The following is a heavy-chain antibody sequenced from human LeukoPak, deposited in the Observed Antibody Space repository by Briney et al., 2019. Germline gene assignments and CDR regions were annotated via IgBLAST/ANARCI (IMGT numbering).Heavy chain of an antibody. Sequence: PGGSLRLPCAASGFTFSTYYMKWLRQAPGKGLEWVSSITTSSSYIYYADSVKGRFTISRDNAKNSLYLQMNSLRAEDTAVYYCARDLGGYSYGSHFDSWGQGTLVTVSS. J-gene: IGHJ4*02. CDR2: ITTSSSYI. CDR1: GFTFSTYY. D-gene: IGHD5-18*01. V-gene: IGHV3-21*01. CDR3: ARDLGGYSYGSHFDS.